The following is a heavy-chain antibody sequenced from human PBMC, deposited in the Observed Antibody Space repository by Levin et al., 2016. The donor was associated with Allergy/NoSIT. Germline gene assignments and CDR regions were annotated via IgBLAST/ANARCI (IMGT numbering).Heavy chain of an antibody. J-gene: IGHJ5*02. CDR3: ARGYSATGP. V-gene: IGHV3-74*01. D-gene: IGHD2-15*01. Sequence: VRQAPGKGLVWVSRINSDGSSTSYADSVKGRFTISRDNAKNTLYLQMNSLRAEDTAVYYCARGYSATGPWGQGTLVTVSS. CDR2: INSDGSST.